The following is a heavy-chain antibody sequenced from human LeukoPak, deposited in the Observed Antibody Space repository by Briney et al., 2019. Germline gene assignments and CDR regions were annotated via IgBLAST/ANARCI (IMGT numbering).Heavy chain of an antibody. J-gene: IGHJ4*02. CDR1: GFTFSSYA. CDR3: AKAETLSYYDSSGYLFDY. CDR2: ISGSGGST. Sequence: GGSLRLSCAASGFTFSSYALSWVRQAPGKGLEWVSAISGSGGSTYYADSVKGRFTISRDNSKNTLCLQMNSLRAEDTAVYYCAKAETLSYYDSSGYLFDYWGQGTLVTVSS. D-gene: IGHD3-22*01. V-gene: IGHV3-23*01.